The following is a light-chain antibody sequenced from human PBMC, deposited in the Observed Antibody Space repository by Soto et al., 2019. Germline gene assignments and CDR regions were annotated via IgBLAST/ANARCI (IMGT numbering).Light chain of an antibody. CDR1: NSNIGNNE. V-gene: IGLV1-36*01. CDR2: YDD. CDR3: AAWDDRLNGVV. Sequence: QSVLTQPTSVSGAPRQRVTISCSGSNSNIGNNEVNWYQQFPGKAPKLLIYYDDLRPSGVSARFSGSKSGASASLAISGLQSEDEAVYYCAAWDDRLNGVVFGGGTKLTVL. J-gene: IGLJ3*02.